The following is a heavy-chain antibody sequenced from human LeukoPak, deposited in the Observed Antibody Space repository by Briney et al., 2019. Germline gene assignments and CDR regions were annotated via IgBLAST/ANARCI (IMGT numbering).Heavy chain of an antibody. Sequence: GGSLRLSCVASGCTFSPYEMNWVRQAPEKGLEWLSTISSGGGSISYLDSVKGRFTISRDDAKNSLFLRMTNLRADDTAVYYCVRGGVGHASNWFDPWGQGTLVTVSS. CDR3: VRGGVGHASNWFDP. J-gene: IGHJ5*02. CDR1: GCTFSPYE. D-gene: IGHD3-10*01. CDR2: ISSGGGSI. V-gene: IGHV3-48*03.